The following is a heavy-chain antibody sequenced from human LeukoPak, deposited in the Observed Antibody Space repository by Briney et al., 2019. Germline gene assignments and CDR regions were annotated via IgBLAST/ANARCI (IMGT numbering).Heavy chain of an antibody. CDR3: ARIGYSGSPNDY. D-gene: IGHD5-12*01. CDR2: IKQDGSII. CDR1: GFTFSNYW. V-gene: IGHV3-7*01. Sequence: GGSLRLSCAASGFTFSNYWMTWVRQAPGKGLEWLANIKQDGSIIYYVDSVKGRFTISRDNSKNSLYLQMNSLRVEDTALYYCARIGYSGSPNDYWGQGTLVTVSS. J-gene: IGHJ4*02.